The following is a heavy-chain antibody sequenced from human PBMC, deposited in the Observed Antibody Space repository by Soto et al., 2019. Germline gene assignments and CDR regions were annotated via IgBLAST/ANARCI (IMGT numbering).Heavy chain of an antibody. CDR2: INPNSGGT. CDR3: ARGEITIFGVVMNYYGMDV. J-gene: IGHJ6*02. CDR1: GYTFTGYY. Sequence: ASVKVSCKASGYTFTGYYMHWVRQAPGQGLEWVGWINPNSGGTNYAQKFQGWVTMTRDTSISTAYMELSRLRSDDTAVYYCARGEITIFGVVMNYYGMDVWGQGTTVTVSS. V-gene: IGHV1-2*04. D-gene: IGHD3-3*01.